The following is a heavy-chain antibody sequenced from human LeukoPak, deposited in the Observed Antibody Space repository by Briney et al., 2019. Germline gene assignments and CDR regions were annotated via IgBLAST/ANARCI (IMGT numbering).Heavy chain of an antibody. CDR1: GGSISSGGYY. V-gene: IGHV4-61*08. Sequence: SETLSLTCTVSGGSISSGGYYWSWIRQPPGKGLEWIGYIYYSGSTNYNPSLKSRVTIPVDTSKNQFSLKLSSVTAADTAVYYCARVPLGDYFDYWGQGTLVTVSS. CDR2: IYYSGST. J-gene: IGHJ4*02. D-gene: IGHD7-27*01. CDR3: ARVPLGDYFDY.